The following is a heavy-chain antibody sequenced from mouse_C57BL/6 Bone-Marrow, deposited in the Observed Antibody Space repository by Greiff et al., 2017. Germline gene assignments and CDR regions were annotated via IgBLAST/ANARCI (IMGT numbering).Heavy chain of an antibody. CDR3: ARYSSYWYFDV. J-gene: IGHJ1*03. D-gene: IGHD1-1*01. CDR2: IHPNSGST. CDR1: GYTFTSYW. Sequence: QVQLQQPGAELVKPGASVKLSCKASGYTFTSYWMHWVKQWPGQGLEWIGMIHPNSGSTNYNEKFKSKATLTVDKSSSTAYMQLSSLTSEDSAVYYCARYSSYWYFDVWGTGTTVTVSS. V-gene: IGHV1-64*01.